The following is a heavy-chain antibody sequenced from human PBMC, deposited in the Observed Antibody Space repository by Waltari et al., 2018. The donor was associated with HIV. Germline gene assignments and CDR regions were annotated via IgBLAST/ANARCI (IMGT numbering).Heavy chain of an antibody. CDR1: GGSLSGYY. V-gene: IGHV4-34*01. CDR3: ARERRNYYDSSGYSFDY. Sequence: QVQLQQCGAGLLKPSETLSLTCAVYGGSLSGYYWSWIRQPPGKGLEWIGQINHSGGTNYNPSLTSRVTISVDTSKNQFSLKLSSVTAADTAVYYCARERRNYYDSSGYSFDYWGQGTLVTVSS. J-gene: IGHJ4*02. CDR2: INHSGGT. D-gene: IGHD3-22*01.